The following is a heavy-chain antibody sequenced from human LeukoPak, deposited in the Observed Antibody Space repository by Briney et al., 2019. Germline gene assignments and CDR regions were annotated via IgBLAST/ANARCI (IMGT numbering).Heavy chain of an antibody. CDR1: GGTFSSYA. D-gene: IGHD5-18*01. V-gene: IGHV1-69*05. Sequence: SVKVSCKASGGTFSSYAISWVRQAPGQGLEWMGGIIPIFGTANYAQKFQGRVTITTDESTSTAYMELGSLRSEDTAVYCCARAQPDTAMVKGPYYFDYWGQGTLVTVSS. J-gene: IGHJ4*02. CDR2: IIPIFGTA. CDR3: ARAQPDTAMVKGPYYFDY.